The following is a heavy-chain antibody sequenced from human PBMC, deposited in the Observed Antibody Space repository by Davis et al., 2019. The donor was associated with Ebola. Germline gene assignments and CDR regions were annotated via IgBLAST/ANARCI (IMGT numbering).Heavy chain of an antibody. CDR1: RFTFRSYA. CDR3: ARDPFHGMDV. CDR2: IYYSGST. Sequence: WGSLSLSCAASRFTFRSYAMSWVRQPPGKGLEWIGYIYYSGSTNYNPSLKSRVTISVDTSKNQFSLKLSSVTAADTAVYYCARDPFHGMDVWGQGTTVTVSS. J-gene: IGHJ6*02. V-gene: IGHV4-59*01.